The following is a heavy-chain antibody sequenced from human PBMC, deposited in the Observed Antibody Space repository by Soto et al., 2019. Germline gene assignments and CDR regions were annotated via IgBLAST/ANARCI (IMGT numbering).Heavy chain of an antibody. D-gene: IGHD6-6*01. V-gene: IGHV4-59*01. CDR2: IYYSGST. CDR3: ARHEYSCPYYFDY. J-gene: IGHJ4*02. Sequence: PSETLSLTCTVSGGSISSYYWSWIRQPPGKGLEWIGYIYYSGSTNYNPSLKSRVTISVDTSKNQFSLKLSSVTAADTAVYYCARHEYSCPYYFDYMGQGTPVTVSS. CDR1: GGSISSYY.